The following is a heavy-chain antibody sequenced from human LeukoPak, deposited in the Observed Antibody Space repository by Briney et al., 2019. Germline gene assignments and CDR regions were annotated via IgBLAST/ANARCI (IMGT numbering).Heavy chain of an antibody. V-gene: IGHV3-23*01. D-gene: IGHD2-2*01. CDR2: ISGSGGST. CDR1: GFTFSSYA. CDR3: AKDGDIVVVPAAPY. J-gene: IGHJ4*02. Sequence: GGSLRLSCAASGFTFSSYAMSWVRQAPGKGLDWVSAISGSGGSTYYADSVKGRFTISRDNSKNTLYLQMNSLRAEDTAVYYCAKDGDIVVVPAAPYWGQGTLVTVSS.